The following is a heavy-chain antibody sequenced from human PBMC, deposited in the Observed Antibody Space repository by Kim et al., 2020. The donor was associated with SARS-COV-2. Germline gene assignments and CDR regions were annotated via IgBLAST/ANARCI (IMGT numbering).Heavy chain of an antibody. D-gene: IGHD3-10*01. J-gene: IGHJ6*03. V-gene: IGHV1-69*13. CDR1: GGTFSSYA. CDR2: IIPIFGTA. CDR3: AGLWFRELFPGYYYMDV. Sequence: SVKVSCKASGGTFSSYAISWVRQAPGQGLEWMVGIIPIFGTANYAQKFQGRVTITADESTSTAYMELSSLRSEDTAVYYCAGLWFRELFPGYYYMDVWG.